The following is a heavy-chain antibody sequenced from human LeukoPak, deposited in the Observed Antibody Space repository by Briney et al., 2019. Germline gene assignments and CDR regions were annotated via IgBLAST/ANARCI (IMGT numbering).Heavy chain of an antibody. J-gene: IGHJ5*02. CDR2: IYPGDSDT. D-gene: IGHD2-2*01. Sequence: GESLKISCKGSGYSFTSYWIGWVRQMPGKGLEWMGIIYPGDSDTRYSPSFQGQVTISADKSISTAYLQWSSLKASDTAMYYCARRPGYCSSTSCYATNWFDPWGQGTLVTVSS. CDR3: ARRPGYCSSTSCYATNWFDP. CDR1: GYSFTSYW. V-gene: IGHV5-51*01.